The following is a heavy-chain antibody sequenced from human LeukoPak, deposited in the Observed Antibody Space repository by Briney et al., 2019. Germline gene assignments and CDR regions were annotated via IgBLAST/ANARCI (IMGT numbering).Heavy chain of an antibody. V-gene: IGHV4-39*01. CDR2: MYYSGST. CDR3: ANRHNWNAIFDY. CDR1: GGSISSSTYY. J-gene: IGHJ4*02. Sequence: SENLSLTCTVSGGSISSSTYYWGWIRQPPGKGLEWIGSMYYSGSTYYNPSLKSRVTISVDTSKNQFSLKLSSVTAADTAVYYCANRHNWNAIFDYWGQGILVTVSS. D-gene: IGHD1-1*01.